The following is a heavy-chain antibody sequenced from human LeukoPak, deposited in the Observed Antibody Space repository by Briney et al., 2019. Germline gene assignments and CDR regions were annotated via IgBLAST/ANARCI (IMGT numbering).Heavy chain of an antibody. Sequence: ASVKVSCKASGYTFTRYSMHWVRQAPGQGLEWMGVIDPAGGTTNYAQKFQDRVTVTRDTSTSTVYLDLSSLRSEDTAVYYCARASLDVMANYWGQGTLVTVSS. D-gene: IGHD2-21*01. CDR3: ARASLDVMANY. CDR1: GYTFTRYS. J-gene: IGHJ4*02. V-gene: IGHV1-46*01. CDR2: IDPAGGTT.